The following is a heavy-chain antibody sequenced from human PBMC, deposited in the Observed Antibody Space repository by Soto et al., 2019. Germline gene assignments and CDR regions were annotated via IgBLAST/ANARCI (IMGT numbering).Heavy chain of an antibody. V-gene: IGHV3-33*01. D-gene: IGHD5-18*01. J-gene: IGHJ4*02. CDR2: IWYDGSNK. CDR1: GFTFSNYA. Sequence: PGGSLRLSCAASGFTFSNYAMHCVRQGPGKGLEWVAVIWYDGSNKYYADSVKGRFTISRDNPKHSLYLQMNSRRAEGMVVYYSARHRYGYDLWGKGPLGTASS. CDR3: ARHRYGYDL.